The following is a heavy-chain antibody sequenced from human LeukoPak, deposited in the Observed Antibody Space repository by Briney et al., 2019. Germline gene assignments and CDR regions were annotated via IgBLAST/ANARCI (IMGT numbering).Heavy chain of an antibody. D-gene: IGHD4/OR15-4a*01. CDR2: VHHTGSA. CDR1: GISINTYY. CDR3: ARDSWDYIAMDV. V-gene: IGHV4-59*01. Sequence: PSETLSLTCTVSGISINTYYWSWIRQPPGKGLEWIGYVHHTGSADYNPSLRGRVTISLDTSKNQFSLKLTSATAADTAVYYCARDSWDYIAMDVWGPGTTVIVSS. J-gene: IGHJ6*02.